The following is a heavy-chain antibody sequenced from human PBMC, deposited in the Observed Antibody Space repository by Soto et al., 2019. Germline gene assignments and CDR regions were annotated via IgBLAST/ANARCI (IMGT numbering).Heavy chain of an antibody. Sequence: PSETLSLTCTVSGGSISSYYWSWIRQPPGKGLEWIGYIYYSGSTNYNPSLKSRVTISVDTSKNQFSLKLSSVTAADTAVYYCARVILDYYYGMDVWGQGTTVTVSS. D-gene: IGHD2-8*02. V-gene: IGHV4-59*08. CDR2: IYYSGST. CDR3: ARVILDYYYGMDV. J-gene: IGHJ6*02. CDR1: GGSISSYY.